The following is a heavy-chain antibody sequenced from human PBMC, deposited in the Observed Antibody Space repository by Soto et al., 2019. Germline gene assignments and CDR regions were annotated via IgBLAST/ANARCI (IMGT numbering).Heavy chain of an antibody. Sequence: ASVKVSCKASGYTFTGYYMHWVRQAPGQGLEWMGWINPNSGGTNYAQKFQGWVTMTRDTSISTAYMELSRLRSDDTAVYYCARDFNSNSTVTTLALGYWGQGTLVTVSS. CDR1: GYTFTGYY. D-gene: IGHD4-17*01. J-gene: IGHJ4*02. CDR2: INPNSGGT. V-gene: IGHV1-2*04. CDR3: ARDFNSNSTVTTLALGY.